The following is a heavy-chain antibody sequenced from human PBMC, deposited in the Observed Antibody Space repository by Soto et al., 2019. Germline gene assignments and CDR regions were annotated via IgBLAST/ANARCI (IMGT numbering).Heavy chain of an antibody. CDR1: GYSVTSCW. V-gene: IGHV5-10-1*01. Sequence: GESMKIACKGCGYSVTSCWIGWGGQMPGKGLEWMGRIDPSDSYTNYSPSFQGHVTISADKSISTAYLQWSSLKASDTAMYYCRIAAAGPLLDYWGQGTQVTVSS. CDR2: IDPSDSYT. J-gene: IGHJ4*02. CDR3: RIAAAGPLLDY. D-gene: IGHD6-13*01.